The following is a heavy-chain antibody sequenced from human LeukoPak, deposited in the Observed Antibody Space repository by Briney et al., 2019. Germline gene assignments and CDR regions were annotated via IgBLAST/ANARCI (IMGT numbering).Heavy chain of an antibody. Sequence: GGSLRLSCRASGFTFSSYSMNWVRQAPGKGLEWVSYIRISGSTIYYADSVKGRFTISRDNAKNSLYLQMNSLRAEDTAVYYSARDLSLYCSGGSCYSLNYWGQGTLVTVSS. V-gene: IGHV3-48*04. D-gene: IGHD2-15*01. J-gene: IGHJ4*02. CDR2: IRISGSTI. CDR3: ARDLSLYCSGGSCYSLNY. CDR1: GFTFSSYS.